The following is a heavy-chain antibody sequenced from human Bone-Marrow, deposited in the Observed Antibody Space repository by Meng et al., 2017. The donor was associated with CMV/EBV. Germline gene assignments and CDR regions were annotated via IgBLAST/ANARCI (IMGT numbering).Heavy chain of an antibody. CDR3: AKYRDIVVVPASGGTREEYFQH. CDR2: ISAYNGNT. J-gene: IGHJ1*01. Sequence: ASVKVSCKASGYTFTSYGISWVRQAPGQGLEWMGWISAYNGNTNYAQKLQGRVTMTTDTSTSTAYMELRSLRSDDTAVYYCAKYRDIVVVPASGGTREEYFQHWGQGTLVTVYS. CDR1: GYTFTSYG. V-gene: IGHV1-18*01. D-gene: IGHD2-2*01.